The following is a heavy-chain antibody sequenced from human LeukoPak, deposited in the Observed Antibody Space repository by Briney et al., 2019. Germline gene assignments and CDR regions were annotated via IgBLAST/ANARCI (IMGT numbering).Heavy chain of an antibody. CDR3: AKDNDPPGIYYYYGMDV. J-gene: IGHJ6*02. Sequence: PGGSLRLSCAASGFTFSSYAMSWVRLAPGKGLEWVSAISGSGGSTYYADSVKGRFTISRDNSKNTLYLQMNSLRAEDTAVYYCAKDNDPPGIYYYYGMDVWGQGTTVTVSS. D-gene: IGHD3-10*01. V-gene: IGHV3-23*01. CDR2: ISGSGGST. CDR1: GFTFSSYA.